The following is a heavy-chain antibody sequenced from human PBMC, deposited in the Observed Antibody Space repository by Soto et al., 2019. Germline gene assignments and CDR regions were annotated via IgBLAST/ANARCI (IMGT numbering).Heavy chain of an antibody. Sequence: VPSQKISSKGSGYSFTSYWIGWVRQMPGKGLEWMGIIYPVDSDTRYSPSFQGQVTISADKSISTAYLQWSSLKASDTAMYYCARPRDSSSYGMGVWGQGTTVTVSS. CDR1: GYSFTSYW. CDR2: IYPVDSDT. D-gene: IGHD6-6*01. J-gene: IGHJ6*02. CDR3: ARPRDSSSYGMGV. V-gene: IGHV5-51*01.